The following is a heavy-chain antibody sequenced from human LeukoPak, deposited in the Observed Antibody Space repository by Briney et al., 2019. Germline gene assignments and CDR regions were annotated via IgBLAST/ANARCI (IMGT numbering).Heavy chain of an antibody. J-gene: IGHJ4*02. CDR1: GGSISSYY. Sequence: PSETLSLTCTVSGGSISSYYWSWIRQPPGRGLEWIGYIYYSGSTNYNPSLKSRVTISVDTFKNQSSLKLSSVTAADTAVYYCARHPGGSYSSFDYWGQGTLVTVSS. V-gene: IGHV4-59*08. CDR2: IYYSGST. CDR3: ARHPGGSYSSFDY. D-gene: IGHD1-26*01.